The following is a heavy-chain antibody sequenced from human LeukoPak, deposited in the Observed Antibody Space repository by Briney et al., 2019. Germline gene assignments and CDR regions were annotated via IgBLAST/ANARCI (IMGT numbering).Heavy chain of an antibody. CDR1: GGTFSSYA. Sequence: ASVKVSCKASGGTFSSYAISWVRQAPGQGLEWMGGIIPIFGTANYAQKFQGRVTITTDESTSTAYMELSSLRSEDTAVYYCARATYSSQDYYYYYMDGWGKGTTVTVSS. CDR3: ARATYSSQDYYYYYMDG. J-gene: IGHJ6*03. V-gene: IGHV1-69*05. CDR2: IIPIFGTA. D-gene: IGHD6-13*01.